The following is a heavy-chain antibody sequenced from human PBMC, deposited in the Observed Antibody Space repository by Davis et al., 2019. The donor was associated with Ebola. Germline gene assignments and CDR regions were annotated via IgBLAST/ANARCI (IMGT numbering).Heavy chain of an antibody. CDR3: AGEERSTPYYYYGMDV. CDR2: IIPIFGTA. V-gene: IGHV1-69*13. Sequence: SVKVSCKASRGTFSSYAISWVRPAPGQGLEWMGGIIPIFGTANYAQKFQGRVTIIADESTSTDYMELSSLRSEDTAVYYCAGEERSTPYYYYGMDVWGQGTTVTVSS. J-gene: IGHJ6*02. D-gene: IGHD2-2*01. CDR1: RGTFSSYA.